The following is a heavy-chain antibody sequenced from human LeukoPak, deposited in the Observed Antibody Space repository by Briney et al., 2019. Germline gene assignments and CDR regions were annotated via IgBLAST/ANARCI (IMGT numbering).Heavy chain of an antibody. CDR1: GFTFSSSA. V-gene: IGHV3-23*01. CDR3: AKGPQLFSGYHPDY. Sequence: GGSLSLSCAASGFTFSSSAMTWVRQGPGKGLEWVSTITGSDSSTYYADSVKGRFTISRDFSKNTVHLQMNSLRVEYTAIYYCAKGPQLFSGYHPDYWGQGTLVTVSS. CDR2: ITGSDSST. D-gene: IGHD3-22*01. J-gene: IGHJ4*02.